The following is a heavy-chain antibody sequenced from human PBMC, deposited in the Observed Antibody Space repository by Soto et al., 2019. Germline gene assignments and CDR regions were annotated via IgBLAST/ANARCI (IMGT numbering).Heavy chain of an antibody. J-gene: IGHJ5*02. CDR2: TTNKANSYST. CDR1: GFTFSDHY. V-gene: IGHV3-72*01. CDR3: ARDYGSGRGWFDP. D-gene: IGHD3-10*01. Sequence: EVQLVESGGGLVQPGGSLRLSCAASGFTFSDHYMDWVRQAPGKGLEWVGRTTNKANSYSTEYAASVEGRFSISRDDSKNSLYLQMNSLKTEDTAVYYCARDYGSGRGWFDPWGQGTLVTVSS.